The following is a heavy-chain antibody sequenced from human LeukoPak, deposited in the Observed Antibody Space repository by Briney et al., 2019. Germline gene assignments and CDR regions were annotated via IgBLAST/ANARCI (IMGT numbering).Heavy chain of an antibody. Sequence: PSETLSLTCTVSGGSISSYYWSWIRQPPGKGLEWIGYIYYSGSTNYNPSLKSRVTISVDTSKNQFSLKLSSVTAADTAVYYCARDRTAIVVVTAIPYYFDYWGQGTLVTVSS. J-gene: IGHJ4*02. V-gene: IGHV4-59*12. CDR2: IYYSGST. CDR3: ARDRTAIVVVTAIPYYFDY. D-gene: IGHD2-21*02. CDR1: GGSISSYY.